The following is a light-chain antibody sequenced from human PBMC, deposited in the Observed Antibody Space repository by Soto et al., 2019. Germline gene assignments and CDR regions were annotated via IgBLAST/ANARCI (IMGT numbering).Light chain of an antibody. V-gene: IGKV1-33*01. J-gene: IGKJ4*01. CDR1: QDISNY. CDR2: DAS. CDR3: QQYDNLPLT. Sequence: DIQMTQSPSTLSASVGDRVTITCRASQDISNYLNWYQQKPVEAPKLLIYDASNLETGVPSRFSGSGSGTDFTFTISSLQPEDIATYYCQQYDNLPLTFGGGTKVDI.